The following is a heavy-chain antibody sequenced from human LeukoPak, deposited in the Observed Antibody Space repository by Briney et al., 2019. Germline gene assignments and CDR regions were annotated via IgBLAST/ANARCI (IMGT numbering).Heavy chain of an antibody. CDR2: IIPILGIA. CDR3: ARDSNYDGQSV. J-gene: IGHJ6*04. D-gene: IGHD3-3*01. Sequence: SVKVSCKASGGTFSSYAISWVRQAPGQGLEWMGRIIPILGIANYAQKFQGRVTITADKSTSTAYMELSSLRSEDTAVYYCARDSNYDGQSVWGKGTTVTVSS. V-gene: IGHV1-69*04. CDR1: GGTFSSYA.